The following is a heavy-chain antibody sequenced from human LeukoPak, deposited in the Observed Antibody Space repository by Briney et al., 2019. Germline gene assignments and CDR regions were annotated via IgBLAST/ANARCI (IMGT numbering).Heavy chain of an antibody. D-gene: IGHD3-10*01. CDR2: IYYSGST. J-gene: IGHJ6*04. CDR1: GGSISSGDYY. Sequence: SETLSLTCTVSGGSISSGDYYWRWVRQPPGRGLEWIVYIYYSGSTYYNPSLKSRVTISVDTSKNQFSLKLSSVTAADTAVYYCARDYYYGSGTEYYYYGMDVWGKGTTVTVSS. CDR3: ARDYYYGSGTEYYYYGMDV. V-gene: IGHV4-30-4*01.